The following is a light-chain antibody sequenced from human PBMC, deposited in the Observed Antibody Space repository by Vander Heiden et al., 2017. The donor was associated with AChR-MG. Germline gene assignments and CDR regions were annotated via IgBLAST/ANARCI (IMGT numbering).Light chain of an antibody. J-gene: IGKJ1*01. CDR2: SAS. CDR1: QSVSSN. Sequence: EIVMAQSPATLSVSPGERATLSCGASQSVSSNLAWYQQKPGQAPRLLIYSASTRATGIPARFSGSGSGTEFTLTISSLQSEDFAVYYCQQYNKWPQTFGQGTKVEIK. CDR3: QQYNKWPQT. V-gene: IGKV3-15*01.